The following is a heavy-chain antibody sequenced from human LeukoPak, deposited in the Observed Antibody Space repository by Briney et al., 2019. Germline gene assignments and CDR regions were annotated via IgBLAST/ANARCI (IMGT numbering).Heavy chain of an antibody. Sequence: PGGSLRLSCAASGFTFSSYNMNWVRQAPGKGLEWVSAISGSGGSTYYADFVKGRFTISRDNSKNTLYLQMNSLRAEDTAVYYCAKGDCSGGSCYPLPSWFDPWGQGTLVTVSS. CDR2: ISGSGGST. CDR1: GFTFSSYN. V-gene: IGHV3-23*01. D-gene: IGHD2-15*01. J-gene: IGHJ5*02. CDR3: AKGDCSGGSCYPLPSWFDP.